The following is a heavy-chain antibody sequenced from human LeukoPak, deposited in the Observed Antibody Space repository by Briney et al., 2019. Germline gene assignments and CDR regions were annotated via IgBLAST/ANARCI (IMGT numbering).Heavy chain of an antibody. V-gene: IGHV4-39*07. CDR1: GGSISSSPYY. CDR3: AKGAGGFSYYNWFDP. D-gene: IGHD5-18*01. J-gene: IGHJ5*02. Sequence: SETLSLTCTVSGGSISSSPYYWGWIRQPPGKGLEWIGSIYYSGTTHYNPSLESRVTISVDTSKNQFSLKLASVTAADTAIYYCAKGAGGFSYYNWFDPWGQGTLVTVSS. CDR2: IYYSGTT.